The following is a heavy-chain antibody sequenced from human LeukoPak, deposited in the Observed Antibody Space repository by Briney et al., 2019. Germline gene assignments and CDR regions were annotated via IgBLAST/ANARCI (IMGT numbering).Heavy chain of an antibody. Sequence: GGSLRLSCAASGFTFRSYGMHWVRQAPGKGLERAAVISFDGSDKYFADSVKGRFTISRDNSKNTLYLQTNSLRAEDTAVYYCAKSSPILRYFDWLSGMDYWGQGTLVTVSS. CDR3: AKSSPILRYFDWLSGMDY. J-gene: IGHJ4*02. CDR2: ISFDGSDK. V-gene: IGHV3-30*18. CDR1: GFTFRSYG. D-gene: IGHD3-9*01.